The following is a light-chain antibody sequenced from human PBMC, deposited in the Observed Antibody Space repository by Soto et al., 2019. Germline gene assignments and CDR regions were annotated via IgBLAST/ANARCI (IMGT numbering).Light chain of an antibody. CDR2: DAS. Sequence: EIVLTQSPATLSLSPGERATLSCRASQSVSSYLAWYQQKPGQAPRLLIYDASTRATGIPARFSGSGSGTDFNLPISSLEPEDFAVYYCQQRSNWPTYTFGQGTKLEIK. J-gene: IGKJ2*01. CDR1: QSVSSY. V-gene: IGKV3-11*01. CDR3: QQRSNWPTYT.